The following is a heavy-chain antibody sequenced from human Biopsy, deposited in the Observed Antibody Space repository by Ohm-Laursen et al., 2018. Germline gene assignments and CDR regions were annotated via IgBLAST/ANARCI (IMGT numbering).Heavy chain of an antibody. CDR1: GYTFTSYD. V-gene: IGHV1-8*01. J-gene: IGHJ5*02. Sequence: GSSVKVSCKASGYTFTSYDITWVRQASGQGPEWIGWLNPVSGNSNFGQKFRGRVTVTGDTSISTAYMKLSGLTSDDTATYYCGRAVRNQLLTDPWGQGTLVTVTS. CDR2: LNPVSGNS. D-gene: IGHD1-7*01. CDR3: GRAVRNQLLTDP.